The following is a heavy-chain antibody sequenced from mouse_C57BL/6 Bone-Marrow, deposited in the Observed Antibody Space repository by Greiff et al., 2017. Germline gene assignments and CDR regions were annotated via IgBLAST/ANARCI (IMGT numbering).Heavy chain of an antibody. CDR3: ASYPPFAY. V-gene: IGHV5-6*01. CDR2: ISSGGSYT. J-gene: IGHJ3*01. CDR1: GFTFSSYG. Sequence: EVQVVESGGDLVKPGGSLKLSCAASGFTFSSYGMSWVRQTPDKRLEWVATISSGGSYTYYPDSVKGRFTISRDNAKNTLYLQMISLKSEDTAMYYCASYPPFAYWGQGTLVTVSA.